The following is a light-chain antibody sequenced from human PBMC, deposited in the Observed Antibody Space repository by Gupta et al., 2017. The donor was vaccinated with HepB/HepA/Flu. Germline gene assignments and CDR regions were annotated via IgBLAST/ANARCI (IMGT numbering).Light chain of an antibody. Sequence: DIQMTQYPSSLSASVGDRVTITCQASHHINNYLNWYQQKPGKAPKLLVYDASNLETGVPSRFSGSGFGTYFTFTINSLQPEDVATYFCQQDDNLPLTFGGGTKVEIK. J-gene: IGKJ4*01. CDR2: DAS. CDR3: QQDDNLPLT. V-gene: IGKV1-33*01. CDR1: HHINNY.